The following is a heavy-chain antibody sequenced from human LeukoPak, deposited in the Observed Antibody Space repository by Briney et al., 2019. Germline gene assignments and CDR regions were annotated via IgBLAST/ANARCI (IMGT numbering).Heavy chain of an antibody. CDR2: ISSSSSYI. J-gene: IGHJ4*02. CDR1: GFTFSSYA. V-gene: IGHV3-21*06. CDR3: ARDPTYYLRYGYFDS. D-gene: IGHD1-26*01. Sequence: PGGSLRLSCAASGFTFSSYAMHWVRQAPGKGLEWVSSISSSSSYIYYADSVRGRFTISRDNANNVLYLQMNSLRAEDTAVYYCARDPTYYLRYGYFDSWGQGTLVTVSS.